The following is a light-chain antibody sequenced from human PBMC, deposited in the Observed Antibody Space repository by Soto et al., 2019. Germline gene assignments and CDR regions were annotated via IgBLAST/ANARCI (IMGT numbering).Light chain of an antibody. CDR3: QHYEHLPPLS. J-gene: IGKJ4*01. Sequence: DIQRTQSPSSLSASLGDRVTITCQASQDIRNYLNWYQQKPGKAPNLLIYDESNWRAGVPSRFSGSGSGTEFTFTISSLQPEDIATYYCQHYEHLPPLSFGGGTKVEIK. V-gene: IGKV1-33*01. CDR1: QDIRNY. CDR2: DES.